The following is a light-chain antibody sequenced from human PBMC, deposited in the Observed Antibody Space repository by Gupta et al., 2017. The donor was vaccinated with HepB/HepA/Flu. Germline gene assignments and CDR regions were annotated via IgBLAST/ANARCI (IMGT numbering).Light chain of an antibody. CDR3: MQTMQAPIT. CDR2: EVS. V-gene: IGKV2D-29*01. Sequence: DIVLTQTPLSLSVTPGQPASISCKSSQSLLHSDGKTYLYWYLQKPGQPPQLLIYEVSNRFSGVPDRFTGSPSGTDFTLKVSRVDAEHAGVYYCMQTMQAPITFGQGTRMGIK. CDR1: QSLLHSDGKTY. J-gene: IGKJ5*01.